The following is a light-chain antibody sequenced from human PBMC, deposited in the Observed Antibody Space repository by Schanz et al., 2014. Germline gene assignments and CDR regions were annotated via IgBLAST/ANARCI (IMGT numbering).Light chain of an antibody. CDR1: QSVSSN. J-gene: IGKJ1*01. V-gene: IGKV3-15*01. CDR3: QQYLTIPWT. Sequence: EIVMTQSPATLSVSPGERATLSCRASQSVSSNLAWYQQKPGQAPRLLIYGASTRATGIPARFSGSGSGTDFTLTINSVQAEDVAIYYCQQYLTIPWTFGHGTKVEIK. CDR2: GAS.